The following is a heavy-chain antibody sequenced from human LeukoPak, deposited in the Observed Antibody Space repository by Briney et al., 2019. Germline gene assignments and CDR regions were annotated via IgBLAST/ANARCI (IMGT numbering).Heavy chain of an antibody. D-gene: IGHD3-3*01. CDR3: ARGTIFGVVIIRVVDWFDP. Sequence: QPGGSLRLSCAASGFTFSSYSMNWVRQAPGKGLEWVSYISSSSSTIYYADSVKGRFTISRDNAKNSLYLQMNSLRAEDTAVYYCARGTIFGVVIIRVVDWFDPWGQGTLVTASS. V-gene: IGHV3-48*04. J-gene: IGHJ5*02. CDR1: GFTFSSYS. CDR2: ISSSSSTI.